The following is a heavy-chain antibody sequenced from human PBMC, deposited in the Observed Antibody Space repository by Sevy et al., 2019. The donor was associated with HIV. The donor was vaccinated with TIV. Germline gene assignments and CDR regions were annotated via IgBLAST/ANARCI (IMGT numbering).Heavy chain of an antibody. Sequence: GGSLRLSCAASGFTFSSYEMNWVRQAPGKGLEWVSYISSSGSTIYYADSVKGRFTISRDNAKNSLYLQMNSLRAEDTAVYYCAREGDSGSYRVYWGQGTLVTVSS. CDR3: AREGDSGSYRVY. CDR2: ISSSGSTI. D-gene: IGHD3-10*01. J-gene: IGHJ4*02. CDR1: GFTFSSYE. V-gene: IGHV3-48*03.